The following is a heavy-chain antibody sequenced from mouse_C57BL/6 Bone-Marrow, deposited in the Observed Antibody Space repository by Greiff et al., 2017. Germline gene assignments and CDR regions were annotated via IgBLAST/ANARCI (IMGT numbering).Heavy chain of an antibody. CDR1: GFNIKHDY. J-gene: IGHJ3*01. CDR3: TTPPTVPARGWFAY. D-gene: IGHD3-1*01. Sequence: VQLQQSVAELVRPGASVQLSCTPSGFNIKHDYMHWVKQRPDQGLEWIGWIDPENGDTEYASKFQGKATITADTSSNTAYLQLSSLTSEDTAVYYCTTPPTVPARGWFAYWGQGALGTVSA. V-gene: IGHV14-4*01. CDR2: IDPENGDT.